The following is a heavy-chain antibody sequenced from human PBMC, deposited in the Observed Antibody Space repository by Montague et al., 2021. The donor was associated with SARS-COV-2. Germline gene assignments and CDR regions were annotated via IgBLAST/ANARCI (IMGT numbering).Heavy chain of an antibody. D-gene: IGHD4/OR15-4a*01. CDR3: TRDLMTILLVVYYYGRDV. Sequence: SETLSLTCTVSGGSISSYYWSWIRQPAGKGLEWIGRIYPSGSTKYNPSLKSRVTMSVDTSKNQFSLKLSSVTAADTAVYYCTRDLMTILLVVYYYGRDVGVQGCTVSVSS. V-gene: IGHV4-4*07. CDR2: IYPSGST. CDR1: GGSISSYY. J-gene: IGHJ6*02.